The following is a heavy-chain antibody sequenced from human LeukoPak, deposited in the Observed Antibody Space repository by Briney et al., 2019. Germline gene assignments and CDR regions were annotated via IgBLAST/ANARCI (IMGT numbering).Heavy chain of an antibody. V-gene: IGHV3-48*01. D-gene: IGHD3-3*01. CDR3: ARGPYKDFWSGYSDY. Sequence: GGSLRLSCAASGFTFSSYSMNWVRQAPGKGLEWVSYISSSTTIYYADSVKGRFTISRDNAKNSLYLQMNSLRVADTAVYYCARGPYKDFWSGYSDYWGQGTLVTVSS. CDR2: ISSSTTI. J-gene: IGHJ4*02. CDR1: GFTFSSYS.